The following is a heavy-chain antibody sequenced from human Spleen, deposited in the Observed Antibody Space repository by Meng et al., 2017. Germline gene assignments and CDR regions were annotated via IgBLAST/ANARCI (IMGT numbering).Heavy chain of an antibody. D-gene: IGHD3-22*01. CDR1: GYTFIAYY. Sequence: ASVKVSCKASGYTFIAYYMHWVRQAPGQGLEWMGRINPDTSGTNYAQKFQGRVTMTRDTSIGTAYMELHSLRSDDTAVYFCARVMYYDSSGDYWGQGTLVTVSS. CDR3: ARVMYYDSSGDY. J-gene: IGHJ4*02. CDR2: INPDTSGT. V-gene: IGHV1-2*06.